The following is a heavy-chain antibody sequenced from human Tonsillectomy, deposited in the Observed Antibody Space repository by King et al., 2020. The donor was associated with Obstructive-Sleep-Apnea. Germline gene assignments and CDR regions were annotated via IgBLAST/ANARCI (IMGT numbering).Heavy chain of an antibody. CDR1: GFSLSTSGVG. CDR3: ANRLLWFGEFAAEYFQH. Sequence: TLKESGPTLVKPTQTLTLTCTFSGFSLSTSGVGVGWIRQPPGKALEWLALIYWDDDKRYSPSLKSRLTITKDTSKNQVVLTMTNMDPVDTATYYCANRLLWFGEFAAEYFQHWGQGTLVTVSS. CDR2: IYWDDDK. D-gene: IGHD3-10*01. J-gene: IGHJ1*01. V-gene: IGHV2-5*02.